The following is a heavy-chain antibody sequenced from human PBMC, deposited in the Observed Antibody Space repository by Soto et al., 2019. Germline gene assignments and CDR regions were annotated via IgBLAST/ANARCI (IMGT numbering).Heavy chain of an antibody. D-gene: IGHD3-10*01. V-gene: IGHV1-58*01. CDR3: AADLITMVRGVSYYGMDV. CDR1: GFTFTSSA. J-gene: IGHJ6*02. CDR2: IVVGSGNT. Sequence: ASVKVSCKASGFTFTSSAVQWVRQARGQRLEWIGWIVVGSGNTNYAQKFQERVTITRDMSTSTAYMELSSLGSEDTAVYYCAADLITMVRGVSYYGMDVWGQGTTVTVSS.